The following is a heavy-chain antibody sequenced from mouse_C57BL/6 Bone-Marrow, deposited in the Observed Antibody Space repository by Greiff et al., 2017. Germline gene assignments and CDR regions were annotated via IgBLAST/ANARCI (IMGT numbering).Heavy chain of an antibody. CDR1: GFTFSDYG. CDR2: ISNLAYSI. J-gene: IGHJ4*01. CDR3: ARQGLYSNYEQDYAMDY. V-gene: IGHV5-15*01. Sequence: EVHLVESGGGLVQPGGSLKLSCAASGFTFSDYGMAWVRQAPRKGPEWVAFISNLAYSIYYADTVTGRFTISRENAKNTLYLEMSSLRSEDTAMYYCARQGLYSNYEQDYAMDYWGQGTSVTVSS. D-gene: IGHD2-5*01.